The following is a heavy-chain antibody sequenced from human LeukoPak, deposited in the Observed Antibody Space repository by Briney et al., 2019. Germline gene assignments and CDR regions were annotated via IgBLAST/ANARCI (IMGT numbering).Heavy chain of an antibody. J-gene: IGHJ4*02. CDR1: GFTFSDYY. D-gene: IGHD6-19*01. CDR2: IKQDASEK. Sequence: QPGGSLRLSCAASGFTFSDYYMAWVRQAPGKGLEWVANIKQDASEKFYVGSVKGRFTISRDNTKNSLFLEMNSLRAEDTAVYYCAGGSGWLIESXGXGTLVTVSS. V-gene: IGHV3-7*01. CDR3: AGGSGWLIES.